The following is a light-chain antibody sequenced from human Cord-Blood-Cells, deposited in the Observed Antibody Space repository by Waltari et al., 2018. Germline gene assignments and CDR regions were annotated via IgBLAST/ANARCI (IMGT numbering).Light chain of an antibody. Sequence: QSALTQPASVSGSPGQSITISCTGTSSDVGGYNYVSWYQQHPGKAPKLMIYDVSNRPSGVSNRFAGSKSGYTASLTISGRQAEDETEYYCSSYTSSSTVVFGGGTKLTVL. J-gene: IGLJ2*01. V-gene: IGLV2-14*01. CDR3: SSYTSSSTVV. CDR1: SSDVGGYNY. CDR2: DVS.